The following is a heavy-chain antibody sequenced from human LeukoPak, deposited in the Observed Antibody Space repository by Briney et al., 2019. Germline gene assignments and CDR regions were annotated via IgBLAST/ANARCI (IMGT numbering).Heavy chain of an antibody. CDR3: ARGSSGWFDDNWFDP. J-gene: IGHJ5*02. Sequence: GGSLRLSCAASGFTFSSYSMNWVRQAPGKGLEWVSSISSSSSYIYYADSVKGRFTISRDNAKNSLYLQMNSLRAEDTAVYYCARGSSGWFDDNWFDPWGQGTLVTVSS. D-gene: IGHD6-19*01. CDR2: ISSSSSYI. CDR1: GFTFSSYS. V-gene: IGHV3-21*04.